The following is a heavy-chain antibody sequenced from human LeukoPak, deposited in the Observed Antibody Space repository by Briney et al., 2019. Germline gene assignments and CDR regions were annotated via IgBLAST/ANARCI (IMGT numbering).Heavy chain of an antibody. CDR1: GGSFSGSY. J-gene: IGHJ2*01. Sequence: SETLSLTCAVYGGSFSGSYWGWIRHSPGKGQELIWDISHSGVPAYNPSLKSRVTISLDTSNSQSSLKLFSVSAADTAFYYYVRHTSFTLVGVVTAFDLWGRGTLVTVSS. CDR2: ISHSGVP. D-gene: IGHD3-3*01. V-gene: IGHV4-34*01. CDR3: VRHTSFTLVGVVTAFDL.